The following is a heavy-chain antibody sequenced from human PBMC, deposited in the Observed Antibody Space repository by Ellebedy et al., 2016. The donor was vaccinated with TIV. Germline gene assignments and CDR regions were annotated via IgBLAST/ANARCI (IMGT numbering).Heavy chain of an antibody. CDR3: ARPHYYDSSGDAFDI. CDR2: IIPISGTA. V-gene: IGHV1-69*13. J-gene: IGHJ3*02. Sequence: SVKVSCXASGGTFSSYAISWVRQAPGQGLEWMGGIIPISGTANYAQKFQGRVTITADESTSTAYMELSSLRSEDTAVYYCARPHYYDSSGDAFDIWGQGTMATVSS. D-gene: IGHD3-22*01. CDR1: GGTFSSYA.